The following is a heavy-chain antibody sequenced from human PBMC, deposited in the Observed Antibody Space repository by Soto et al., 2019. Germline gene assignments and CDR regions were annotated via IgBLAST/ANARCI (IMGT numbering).Heavy chain of an antibody. V-gene: IGHV1-2*07. CDR2: IIPVSVGA. CDR1: EYTFSDYY. J-gene: IGHJ4*02. CDR3: ARCHRGLRCHLDF. D-gene: IGHD2-8*01. Sequence: ASGKVSCKAGEYTFSDYYIHWVRQAPGRGLDYMGLIIPVSVGATYAHKLRCRVTMNRETSVNLAYLHLSSLKSDEMAVYFCARCHRGLRCHLDFWGQGTLVTVSS.